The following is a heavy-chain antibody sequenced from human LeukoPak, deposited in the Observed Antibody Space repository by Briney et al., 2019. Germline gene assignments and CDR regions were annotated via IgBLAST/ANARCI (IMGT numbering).Heavy chain of an antibody. V-gene: IGHV3-7*01. J-gene: IGHJ6*03. D-gene: IGHD4-11*01. Sequence: GGSLRLSCTAYGFTFSNYYMSWVRQAPGKGLEWVANIREDGGQKNYVDSVKGRFTISRDNGENSLSLQMNSLRAEDTAVYYCVREATVSFYYFYYMDVWGNGTTVTVS. CDR1: GFTFSNYY. CDR2: IREDGGQK. CDR3: VREATVSFYYFYYMDV.